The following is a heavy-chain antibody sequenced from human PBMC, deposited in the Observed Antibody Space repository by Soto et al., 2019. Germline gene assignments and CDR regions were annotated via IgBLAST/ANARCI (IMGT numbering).Heavy chain of an antibody. D-gene: IGHD5-18*01. CDR2: ISGSGGST. Sequence: SLRLSCAASGFTFSSYAMTWVRQAPGKGLEWVSAISGSGGSTYYADSVKGRFTSSRHNSKNTLYLQMNSRRAEDTAVYYCAKDLGYSYGSYYYYYGMDVWGQGTTVTVSS. CDR1: GFTFSSYA. V-gene: IGHV3-23*01. J-gene: IGHJ6*02. CDR3: AKDLGYSYGSYYYYYGMDV.